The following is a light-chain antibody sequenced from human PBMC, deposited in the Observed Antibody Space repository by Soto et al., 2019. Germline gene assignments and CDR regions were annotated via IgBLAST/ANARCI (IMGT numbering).Light chain of an antibody. V-gene: IGLV1-44*01. CDR2: SNN. CDR1: SSNIGTNT. CDR3: AAWDDSLSGYV. Sequence: QSVLTQPPSASGTLGQRVTISCSGSSSNIGTNTVNWYQQLPGTAPKLLIYSNNQRPSGVPDRFSGSKSGTSASLAISGLQSEDEADYYCAAWDDSLSGYVFGSGTKLTVL. J-gene: IGLJ1*01.